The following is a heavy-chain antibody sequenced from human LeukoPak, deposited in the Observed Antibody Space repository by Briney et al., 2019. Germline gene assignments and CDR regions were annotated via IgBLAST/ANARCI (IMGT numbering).Heavy chain of an antibody. CDR2: IYTSGST. CDR3: ARQACLGRTENWFDP. Sequence: SETLSLTCTVSGGSISSYYWSWIRQPPGKGLEWIGYIYTSGSTNYNPSLKSRVTISVDTSKNQFSLKLSSVTAADTAVYYCARQACLGRTENWFDPWGQGTLVTVSS. J-gene: IGHJ5*02. D-gene: IGHD3/OR15-3a*01. V-gene: IGHV4-4*09. CDR1: GGSISSYY.